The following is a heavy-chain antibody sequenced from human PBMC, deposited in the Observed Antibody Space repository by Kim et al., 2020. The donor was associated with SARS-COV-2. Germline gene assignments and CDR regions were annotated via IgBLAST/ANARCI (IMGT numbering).Heavy chain of an antibody. Sequence: ADSVKDRFTMSRDNSKNAMCLQMNSLGAEDTAVYYCAKDSCGGGSCYGDYWGQGTLVTVSS. D-gene: IGHD2-15*01. CDR3: AKDSCGGGSCYGDY. V-gene: IGHV3-30-3*02. J-gene: IGHJ4*02.